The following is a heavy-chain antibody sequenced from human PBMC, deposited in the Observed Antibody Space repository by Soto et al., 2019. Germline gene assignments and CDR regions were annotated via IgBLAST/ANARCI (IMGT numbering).Heavy chain of an antibody. CDR3: ARDPGSGSYYGWFDP. CDR1: SPSIFGYY. D-gene: IGHD3-10*01. CDR2: IYYSGST. Sequence: SATRSLTCSFFSPSIFGYYCKWRLQPPGKGLEWIGYIYYSGSTNYNPSLKSRVTISVDTSKNQFSLKLSSVTAADTAVYYCARDPGSGSYYGWFDPWGQGTLVTVS. V-gene: IGHV4-59*01. J-gene: IGHJ5*02.